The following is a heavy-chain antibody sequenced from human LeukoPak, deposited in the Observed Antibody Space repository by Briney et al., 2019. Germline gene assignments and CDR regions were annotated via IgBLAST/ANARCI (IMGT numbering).Heavy chain of an antibody. D-gene: IGHD3-16*02. Sequence: KASETLSLTCAVYGGSFSGYYWSWIRQPPGKGLEWIGEINHSGSTNYNPSLKSRVTISVDTSKNQFSLKLSSVTAADTAVYYCARDRGDAFDIWGQRTMVTVSS. CDR3: ARDRGDAFDI. V-gene: IGHV4-34*01. J-gene: IGHJ3*02. CDR2: INHSGST. CDR1: GGSFSGYY.